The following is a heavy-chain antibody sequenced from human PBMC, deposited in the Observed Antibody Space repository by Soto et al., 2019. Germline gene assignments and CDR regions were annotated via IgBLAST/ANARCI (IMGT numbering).Heavy chain of an antibody. D-gene: IGHD3-22*01. CDR2: ISHDGSDK. J-gene: IGHJ4*02. Sequence: QVQLVESGGGVVQPGRSLRLSCAASGFTFSAYGMHWVRQAPGKGLEWVAVISHDGSDKYYADSAKGRLTVSRDNSRNTLFLQMNSLRAEDTAVYYCANDLLSSGGYYLENWGQGTLVTVSS. CDR1: GFTFSAYG. V-gene: IGHV3-30*18. CDR3: ANDLLSSGGYYLEN.